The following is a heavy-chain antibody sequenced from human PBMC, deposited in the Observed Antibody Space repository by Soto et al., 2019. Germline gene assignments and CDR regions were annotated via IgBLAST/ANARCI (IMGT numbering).Heavy chain of an antibody. CDR2: ISWNSGSI. CDR1: GFTFDDYA. Sequence: EVQLVESGGGLVQPGRSLRLSCAASGFTFDDYAMHWVRQAPGKGLEWVSGISWNSGSIGYADSVKGRFTISRDNAKNPLYLKLNSLRPGDRPLYYCEKDREYIFGNVYYAHWGQGPLVPLPS. CDR3: EKDREYIFGNVYYAH. J-gene: IGHJ4*02. V-gene: IGHV3-9*01. D-gene: IGHD3-3*01.